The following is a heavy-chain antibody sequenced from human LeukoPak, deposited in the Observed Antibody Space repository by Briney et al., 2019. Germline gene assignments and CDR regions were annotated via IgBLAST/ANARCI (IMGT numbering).Heavy chain of an antibody. J-gene: IGHJ4*02. D-gene: IGHD5-12*01. V-gene: IGHV3-15*01. Sequence: GGSLRLSWAASGXSFINAWVNWVRQAPGKGLEWVGRIKSKTDGGTTDYAAPVKGRFTISRDDSKNTLYLQMNSLKTEDTAVYYCITDIGYSGWGQGTLVTVSS. CDR3: ITDIGYSG. CDR2: IKSKTDGGTT. CDR1: GXSFINAW.